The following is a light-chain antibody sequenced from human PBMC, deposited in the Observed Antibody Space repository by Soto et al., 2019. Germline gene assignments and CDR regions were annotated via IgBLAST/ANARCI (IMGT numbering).Light chain of an antibody. V-gene: IGLV1-40*01. J-gene: IGLJ2*01. CDR2: LNN. CDR3: QSYDSSPV. Sequence: QSVLTQPPSVSGAPGQRVTISCTGSRSNIGAGYDVHWYQQFPGTAPKLLIYLNNNRPSGVPDRFSGSKSGTSASLAITGLQAEDEADYYYQSYDSSPVFGGGTKLTVL. CDR1: RSNIGAGYD.